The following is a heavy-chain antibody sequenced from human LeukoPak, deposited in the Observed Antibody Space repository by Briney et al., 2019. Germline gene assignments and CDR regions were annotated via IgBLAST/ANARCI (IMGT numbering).Heavy chain of an antibody. CDR3: AKDRYCGRTSCSGGLDS. V-gene: IGHV3-9*01. CDR1: GFSFRSYA. CDR2: ISWNSVNI. Sequence: GGSLRLSCAASGFSFRSYAMSWICQAPGKGLEWVSVISWNSVNIGYADSVKGRFTISRDNAESSLYLQTDSLRPEDTALYYCAKDRYCGRTSCSGGLDSWGRGTLVTVSS. D-gene: IGHD2-2*01. J-gene: IGHJ4*02.